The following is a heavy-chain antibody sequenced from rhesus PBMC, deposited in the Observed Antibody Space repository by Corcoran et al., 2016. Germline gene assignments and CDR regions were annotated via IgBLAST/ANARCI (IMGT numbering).Heavy chain of an antibody. CDR2: IYGSGSST. Sequence: QLQLQESGPGLVKPSETLSVTCAVSGGSFSSSYWSWFRQAPGKGLEWIGYIYGSGSSTNYNPSLKSRVTLSVDTSKNQLSLKLSSVTAADTAVYYCAREGGRMGYYFDYWGQGVLVTVSS. CDR3: AREGGRMGYYFDY. V-gene: IGHV4-169*02. D-gene: IGHD6-37*01. CDR1: GGSFSSSY. J-gene: IGHJ4*01.